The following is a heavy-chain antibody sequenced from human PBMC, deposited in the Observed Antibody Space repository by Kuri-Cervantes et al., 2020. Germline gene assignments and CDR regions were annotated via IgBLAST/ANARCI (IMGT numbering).Heavy chain of an antibody. CDR1: GFTCSSYC. J-gene: IGHJ5*02. CDR3: ARDRAPGSGDGFDP. Sequence: GESLKISCAASGFTCSSYCMSWVRQAPGKGLEWVANIKQDGSEKYYVNSVKGRFTSSRDNTKNSLYLKMNSLRAEDTAVYYCARDRAPGSGDGFDPWGQGTLVTVSS. V-gene: IGHV3-7*01. D-gene: IGHD3-10*01. CDR2: IKQDGSEK.